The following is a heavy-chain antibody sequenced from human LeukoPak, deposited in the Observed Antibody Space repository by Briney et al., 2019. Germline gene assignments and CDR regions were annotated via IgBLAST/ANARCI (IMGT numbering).Heavy chain of an antibody. Sequence: SETLSLTCTVSGGSISSYYWSWIRQPAGKGLEWIGRIYTSGSTNYNPSLKSRVTMSVDTTKNQFSVKLSSVTAADTAVYYCARDARIAGYYYGMDVWGQGTTVTVSS. J-gene: IGHJ6*02. D-gene: IGHD1-14*01. CDR1: GGSISSYY. CDR2: IYTSGST. V-gene: IGHV4-4*07. CDR3: ARDARIAGYYYGMDV.